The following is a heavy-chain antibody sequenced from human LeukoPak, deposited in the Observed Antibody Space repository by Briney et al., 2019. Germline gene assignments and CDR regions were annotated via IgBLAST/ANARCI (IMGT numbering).Heavy chain of an antibody. V-gene: IGHV4-39*07. CDR3: AKVIAVAGVFDY. CDR2: INHSGST. CDR1: GGSISSSSYY. Sequence: PSETLSLTCTVSGGSISSSSYYWGWIRQPPGKGLEWIGEINHSGSTNYSPSLKSRVTISVDTSKNQFSLKLSSVTAADTAVYYCAKVIAVAGVFDYWGHGTLVTVSS. J-gene: IGHJ4*01. D-gene: IGHD6-19*01.